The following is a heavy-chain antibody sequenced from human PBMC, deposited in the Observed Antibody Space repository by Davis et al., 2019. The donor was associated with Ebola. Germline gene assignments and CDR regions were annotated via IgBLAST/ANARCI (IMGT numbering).Heavy chain of an antibody. D-gene: IGHD3-22*01. CDR3: AKSRDYYDSSGSSAFDI. CDR2: ISYDGSNK. CDR1: GFTFSSYA. V-gene: IGHV3-30-3*02. J-gene: IGHJ3*02. Sequence: PGGSLRLSCAPSGFTFSSYAMDGIRQAPGKGLEWVAVISYDGSNKYYADSVKGRFTISRDNSKNTLYLQMNSLRAEDTAVYYCAKSRDYYDSSGSSAFDIWGQGTMVTVSS.